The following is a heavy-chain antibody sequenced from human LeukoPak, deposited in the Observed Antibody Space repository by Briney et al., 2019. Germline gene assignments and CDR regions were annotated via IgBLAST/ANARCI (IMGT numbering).Heavy chain of an antibody. J-gene: IGHJ4*02. CDR2: INPNSGGT. Sequence: ASVKVSCKASGYTFTSYYMHWVRQAPGQGLEWMGWINPNSGGTNYAQKFQGRVTMTRDTSISTAYMELSRLRSDDTAVYYCARSTRRLGYCSSTSCYGGDFWGQGTLVTVSS. V-gene: IGHV1-2*02. CDR1: GYTFTSYY. CDR3: ARSTRRLGYCSSTSCYGGDF. D-gene: IGHD2-2*01.